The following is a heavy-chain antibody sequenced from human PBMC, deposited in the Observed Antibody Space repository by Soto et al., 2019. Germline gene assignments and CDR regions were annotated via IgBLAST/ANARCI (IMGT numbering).Heavy chain of an antibody. CDR3: ARDHYGPGWFDP. CDR2: ISSSSSYT. Sequence: QVQLVESGGGLVKPGGSLRLSCSASGFTFSDYYMSWIRQAPGKGLEWVSYISSSSSYTNYADSVKGRFTISRDNAKNSLYLQMNSLRAEDTAVYYCARDHYGPGWFDPWGQGTLVTVSS. D-gene: IGHD3-10*01. V-gene: IGHV3-11*05. J-gene: IGHJ5*02. CDR1: GFTFSDYY.